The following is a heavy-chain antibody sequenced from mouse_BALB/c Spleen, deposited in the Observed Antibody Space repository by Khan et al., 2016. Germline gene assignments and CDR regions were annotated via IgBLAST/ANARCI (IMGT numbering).Heavy chain of an antibody. CDR2: INTYTGEP. CDR1: GYTFTNYG. Sequence: QIQLVQSGPELKKPGETVKISCKASGYTFTNYGMNWVKQAPGKDFKWMGWINTYTGEPTYADDFKGRFAFSLAHSARTAYLQINHLKHEYMATYVLARAPTSFYTIDYLGQGTSVTVSS. D-gene: IGHD2-10*01. CDR3: ARAPTSFYTIDY. J-gene: IGHJ4*01. V-gene: IGHV9-1*02.